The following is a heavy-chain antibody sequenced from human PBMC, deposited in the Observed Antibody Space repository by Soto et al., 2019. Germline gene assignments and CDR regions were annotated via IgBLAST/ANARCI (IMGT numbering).Heavy chain of an antibody. CDR3: ARPLAAAGTTLDY. Sequence: GGSLRLSCAASGFTFSSYGMHWVRQAPGKGLEWVAVISYDGSNKYYADSVKGRFTISRDNSKNTLYLQMNSLRAEDTAVYYCARPLAAAGTTLDYWGQGTLVTVSS. V-gene: IGHV3-30*03. D-gene: IGHD6-13*01. CDR1: GFTFSSYG. J-gene: IGHJ4*02. CDR2: ISYDGSNK.